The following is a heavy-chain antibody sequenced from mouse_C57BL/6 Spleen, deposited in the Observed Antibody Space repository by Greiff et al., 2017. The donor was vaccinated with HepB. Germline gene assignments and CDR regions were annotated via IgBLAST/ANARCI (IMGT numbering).Heavy chain of an antibody. CDR2: IDPETGGT. Sequence: VQLQQSGAELVRPGASVTLSCKASGYTFTDYEMHWVKQTPVHGLEWIGAIDPETGGTAYNQKFKGKAILTADKSSSTAYMELRSLTSEDSAVYYCTGLYYDYDGGFAYWGQGTLVTVSA. D-gene: IGHD2-4*01. CDR3: TGLYYDYDGGFAY. V-gene: IGHV1-15*01. J-gene: IGHJ3*01. CDR1: GYTFTDYE.